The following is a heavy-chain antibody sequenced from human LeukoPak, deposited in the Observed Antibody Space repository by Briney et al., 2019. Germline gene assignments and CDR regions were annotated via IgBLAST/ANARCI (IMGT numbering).Heavy chain of an antibody. D-gene: IGHD3-16*01. Sequence: GGSLRLSCAASGLTVSTNYMSWVRQAPWKGLEWVSVLYGDGSEFYAESVQSRFTISRDSSKNSLYFQVNSQRAEDTAVYYCARGAGGKSPFDYWGQGTLVTASS. CDR2: LYGDGSE. V-gene: IGHV3-53*01. J-gene: IGHJ4*02. CDR3: ARGAGGKSPFDY. CDR1: GLTVSTNY.